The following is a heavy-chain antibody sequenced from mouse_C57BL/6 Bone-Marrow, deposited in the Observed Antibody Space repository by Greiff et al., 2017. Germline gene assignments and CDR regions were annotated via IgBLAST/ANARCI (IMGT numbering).Heavy chain of an antibody. J-gene: IGHJ3*01. CDR2: IHPSDSDT. Sequence: QVQLQQPGAELVKPGASVKVSCKASGYTFTSYWMHWVKQRPGQGLEWIGRIHPSDSDTNYNQKFKGKATLTVDKSSSTAYLKLSSLTSEYSAVYYCAIVRGLLAWFAYWGQGTLVTVSA. D-gene: IGHD2-3*01. CDR1: GYTFTSYW. V-gene: IGHV1-74*01. CDR3: AIVRGLLAWFAY.